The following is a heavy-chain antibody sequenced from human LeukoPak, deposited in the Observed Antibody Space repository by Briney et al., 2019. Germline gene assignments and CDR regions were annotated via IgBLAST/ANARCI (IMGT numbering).Heavy chain of an antibody. CDR3: ARGSSSSSFLWFDP. V-gene: IGHV3-21*01. CDR1: GFTFSSYS. Sequence: PGGSLRLSCAASGFTFSSYSMNWVRQAPGKGLEWVSSISSSSSYIYYADPVKGRFTISRDNAKNSLYLQMNSLRAEDTAVYYCARGSSSSSFLWFDPWGQGTLVTVSS. J-gene: IGHJ5*02. D-gene: IGHD6-6*01. CDR2: ISSSSSYI.